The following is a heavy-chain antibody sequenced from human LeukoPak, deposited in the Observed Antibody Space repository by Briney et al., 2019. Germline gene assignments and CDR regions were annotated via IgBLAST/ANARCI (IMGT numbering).Heavy chain of an antibody. Sequence: NPSQTLSLTCAVYGGSFSGYYWSWIRQPPGKGLEWIGEINHSGSTNYNPSLKSRVTISVDTSKNQFSLKLSSVTAADTAVYYCARGSFGITMSRSLDVWGQGTTVTVSS. V-gene: IGHV4-34*01. J-gene: IGHJ6*02. CDR2: INHSGST. CDR1: GGSFSGYY. CDR3: ARGSFGITMSRSLDV. D-gene: IGHD3-10*02.